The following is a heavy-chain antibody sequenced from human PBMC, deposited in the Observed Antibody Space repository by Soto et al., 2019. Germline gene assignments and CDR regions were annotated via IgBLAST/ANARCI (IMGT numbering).Heavy chain of an antibody. CDR1: GFSFISFG. Sequence: GGSLRLSCAASGFSFISFGMNWVRQAPGKGLEWVSYISSSSNTIYYADSVKGRFTISRDSAKNSLYLQVNSLRAEDTAVYYCARAVSSFLDYWGQGTQVTVSS. CDR3: ARAVSSFLDY. D-gene: IGHD2-15*01. V-gene: IGHV3-48*04. J-gene: IGHJ4*02. CDR2: ISSSSNTI.